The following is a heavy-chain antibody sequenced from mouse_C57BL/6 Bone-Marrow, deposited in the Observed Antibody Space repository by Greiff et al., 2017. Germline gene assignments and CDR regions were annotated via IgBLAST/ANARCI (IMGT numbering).Heavy chain of an antibody. CDR3: ARVLVITTVVDYDARDY. D-gene: IGHD1-1*01. V-gene: IGHV1-63*01. CDR1: GYTFTNYW. Sequence: VQLQESGAELVRPGTSVKMSCKASGYTFTNYWIGWAKQRPGHGLEWIGDIYPGGGYTNYNEKFKGKATLTADKSSSTAYMQFSSLTSEDSAIYYCARVLVITTVVDYDARDYWGQGTSVTVAS. J-gene: IGHJ4*01. CDR2: IYPGGGYT.